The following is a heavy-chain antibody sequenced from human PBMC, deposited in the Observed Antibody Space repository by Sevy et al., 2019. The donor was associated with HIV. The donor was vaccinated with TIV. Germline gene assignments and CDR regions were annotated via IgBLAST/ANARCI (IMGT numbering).Heavy chain of an antibody. V-gene: IGHV7-4-1*02. CDR2: INTNTGNP. J-gene: IGHJ6*02. D-gene: IGHD3-10*01. Sequence: ASVKVSCKASGYTFTSYAMNWVRQAPGQGLEWMGWINTNTGNPTYAQGFTGRFVFSLDTSVGTAYLQFSSLKAEDTAGYYCASVTYYYGSGGLPPRMDVWGQGTTVTVSS. CDR1: GYTFTSYA. CDR3: ASVTYYYGSGGLPPRMDV.